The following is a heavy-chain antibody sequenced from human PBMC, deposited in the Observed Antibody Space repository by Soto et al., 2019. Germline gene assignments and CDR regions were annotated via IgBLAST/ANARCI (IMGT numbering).Heavy chain of an antibody. J-gene: IGHJ4*02. CDR1: GFTFSSYW. D-gene: IGHD3-10*01. V-gene: IGHV3-7*01. Sequence: GGSLRLSCAASGFTFSSYWMSWVRQAPGKGLEWVANIKQDGSEKYYVDSVKGRFTISRDNAKNSLYLQMNSLRAEDTTVYYCARGLLWFGELWDYWGQGTLVTVSS. CDR2: IKQDGSEK. CDR3: ARGLLWFGELWDY.